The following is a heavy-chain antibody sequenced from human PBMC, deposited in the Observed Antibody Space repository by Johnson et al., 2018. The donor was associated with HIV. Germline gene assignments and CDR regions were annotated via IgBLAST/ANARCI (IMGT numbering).Heavy chain of an antibody. J-gene: IGHJ3*02. CDR2: IYSGGKT. D-gene: IGHD2-21*01. Sequence: QVQLVESGGGVVQTGMSLRLSCAASGFTFSKFGMHWVRQAPGKGLEWVSVIYSGGKTYYADSVKGRFTISRDNSKNTLYLQMNSLRAEDTAVYYCAKDRYSLTRDTFDIWGQGTMVTVSS. CDR1: GFTFSKFG. CDR3: AKDRYSLTRDTFDI. V-gene: IGHV3-NL1*01.